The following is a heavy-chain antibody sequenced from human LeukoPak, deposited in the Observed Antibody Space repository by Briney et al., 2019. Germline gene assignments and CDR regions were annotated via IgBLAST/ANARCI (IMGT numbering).Heavy chain of an antibody. CDR1: GFTFSSYA. Sequence: GGSLRLSCAASGFTFSSYAMSWVRQAPGKGLEWVSAISGSGGSTYYADSVKGRFAISRDNSKNTLYPQMNSLRAEDTAVYYCAKYEYRTPPIDYWGQGTLVTVSS. CDR2: ISGSGGST. D-gene: IGHD3-16*01. V-gene: IGHV3-23*01. CDR3: AKYEYRTPPIDY. J-gene: IGHJ4*02.